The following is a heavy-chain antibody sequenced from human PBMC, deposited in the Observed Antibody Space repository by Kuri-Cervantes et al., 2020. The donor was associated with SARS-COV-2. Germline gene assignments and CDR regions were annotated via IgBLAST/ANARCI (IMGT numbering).Heavy chain of an antibody. Sequence: ASVKVSCKASGYTITGYYMHWVRQAPGQGLEWMGWINPNSGGTNYAQKFQGWVTMTRGTSISTAYMELSRLRSDDTAVYYCARATRHSSSWFYYYGMDVWGQGTTVTVSS. D-gene: IGHD6-13*01. CDR1: GYTITGYY. CDR3: ARATRHSSSWFYYYGMDV. V-gene: IGHV1-2*04. CDR2: INPNSGGT. J-gene: IGHJ6*02.